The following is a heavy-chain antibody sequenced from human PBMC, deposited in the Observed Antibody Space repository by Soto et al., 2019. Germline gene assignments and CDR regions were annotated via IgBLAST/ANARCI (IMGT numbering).Heavy chain of an antibody. CDR2: ISGNGDNT. D-gene: IGHD3-10*01. CDR3: AKDQNVARGVTAFDY. V-gene: IGHV3-23*01. J-gene: IGHJ4*02. Sequence: GGSLRLSCSASGFTISDYAMSWVRQAPGKGLEWVAVISGNGDNTDYTDSVKGRFTISRDNSKNTLYLQMNSLRAEDTAIYYCAKDQNVARGVTAFDYWGQGTLVTAPQ. CDR1: GFTISDYA.